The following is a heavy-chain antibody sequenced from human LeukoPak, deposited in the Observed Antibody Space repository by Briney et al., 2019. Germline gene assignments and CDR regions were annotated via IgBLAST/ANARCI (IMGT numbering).Heavy chain of an antibody. CDR2: IWYDGSNK. Sequence: GGSLRLSCAASGFTFSSYGMHWVRQAPGKGLDGVAVIWYDGSNKYYADSVKGRFTISRDNSNNTLDLQMNSLRAEDTALYYCARGHSYGDPFLVGDYWGQGTLVSVSS. D-gene: IGHD5-18*01. J-gene: IGHJ4*02. CDR1: GFTFSSYG. V-gene: IGHV3-33*01. CDR3: ARGHSYGDPFLVGDY.